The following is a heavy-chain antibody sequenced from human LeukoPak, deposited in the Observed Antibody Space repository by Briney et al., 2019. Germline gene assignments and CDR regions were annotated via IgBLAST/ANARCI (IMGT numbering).Heavy chain of an antibody. V-gene: IGHV1-18*01. Sequence: EASVKLCCKAAGYTFTSYGISWVRQAPGQGLEWMGWISAYNGNTNYAQKLQGRVTMTTDTSTSTAYMELRSLRSDDTAVYYCARDLGYYGSGSYYLDYWGQGTLVTVSS. J-gene: IGHJ4*02. CDR3: ARDLGYYGSGSYYLDY. D-gene: IGHD3-10*01. CDR1: GYTFTSYG. CDR2: ISAYNGNT.